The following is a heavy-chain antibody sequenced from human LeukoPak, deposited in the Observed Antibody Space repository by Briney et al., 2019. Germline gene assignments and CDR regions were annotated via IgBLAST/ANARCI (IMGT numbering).Heavy chain of an antibody. CDR1: GFTFSDY. V-gene: IGHV3-11*01. CDR3: ASLPYYFDR. J-gene: IGHJ4*02. CDR2: ISGSGDVI. Sequence: GGSLRLSCAGSGFTFSDYISWIRQSPGRGLEWVAYISGSGDVIYYADSVKGRFTISRDNAKNLVYLQMDSLRAEDTAVYSCASLPYYFDRWGQGTLVTVSS.